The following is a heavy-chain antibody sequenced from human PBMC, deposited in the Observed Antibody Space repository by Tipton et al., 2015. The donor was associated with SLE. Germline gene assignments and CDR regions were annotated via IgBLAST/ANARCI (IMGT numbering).Heavy chain of an antibody. J-gene: IGHJ6*03. Sequence: TLSLTCTVSGASIDNDYWSWIRQPPGKGLEWIGYIYYSGSTNYNPSLKSRVTISVDTSKNHFSLKLTSVTAADTAVYYCARASVEYYYYYMDVWGKGTTVTVSS. D-gene: IGHD4-23*01. CDR1: GASIDNDY. CDR2: IYYSGST. V-gene: IGHV4-59*01. CDR3: ARASVEYYYYYMDV.